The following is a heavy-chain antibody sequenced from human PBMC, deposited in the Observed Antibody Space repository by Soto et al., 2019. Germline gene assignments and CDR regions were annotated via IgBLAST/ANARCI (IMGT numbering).Heavy chain of an antibody. Sequence: GGSLRLSCADSGFTVSNYAVNWVRQAPGKGLEWVAVILYDGSVQHYADSVKGRFTVTRDNSKNTVYLQMNSLTPEDTATYYCASEASVAALNWFDPWGEGTLVTVSS. CDR3: ASEASVAALNWFDP. V-gene: IGHV3-30-3*01. CDR1: GFTVSNYA. CDR2: ILYDGSVQ. J-gene: IGHJ5*02. D-gene: IGHD6-6*01.